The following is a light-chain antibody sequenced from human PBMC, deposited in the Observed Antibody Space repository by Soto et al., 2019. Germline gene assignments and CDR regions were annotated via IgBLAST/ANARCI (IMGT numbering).Light chain of an antibody. CDR1: SSNIGAGCD. V-gene: IGLV1-40*01. CDR2: GNT. Sequence: QSVLTQPPSVSGAPGQRVTMSCTGSSSNIGAGCDVHWYQHLPGTAPQLLIYGNTNRPSGVPDRFSGSKSGTSASLAITGLQAEDEADYYCQSYDTSLSGPVVFGGGTKLTVL. J-gene: IGLJ2*01. CDR3: QSYDTSLSGPVV.